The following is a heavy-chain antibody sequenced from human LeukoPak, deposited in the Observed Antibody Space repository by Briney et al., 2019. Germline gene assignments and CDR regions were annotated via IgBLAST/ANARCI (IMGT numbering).Heavy chain of an antibody. J-gene: IGHJ4*02. CDR2: IKQDGSEK. CDR3: AKEGFTCNGVCYTTGYFDY. CDR1: GFTFSSYW. D-gene: IGHD2-8*01. Sequence: GGSLRLSCAASGFTFSSYWMSWVRQAPGKGLEWVANIKQDGSEKYYVDSVKGRFTISRDNAKNSLYLQMNSLRAEDTAVYYCAKEGFTCNGVCYTTGYFDYWGQGTLVTVSS. V-gene: IGHV3-7*03.